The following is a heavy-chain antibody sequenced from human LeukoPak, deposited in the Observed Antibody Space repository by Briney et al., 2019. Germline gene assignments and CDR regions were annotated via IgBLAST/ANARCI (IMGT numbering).Heavy chain of an antibody. CDR2: IYSGGST. CDR3: ARYTVGYSSSWTEGGFDY. Sequence: PGGSLRLSCAASGFTVSSNYMSWVRQAPGKGLEWVSVIYSGGSTYYADSLKGRFTISRDNSKNTLYLQMNSLRAEDTAVYYCARYTVGYSSSWTEGGFDYWGQGTLVTVSS. V-gene: IGHV3-66*01. CDR1: GFTVSSNY. D-gene: IGHD6-13*01. J-gene: IGHJ4*02.